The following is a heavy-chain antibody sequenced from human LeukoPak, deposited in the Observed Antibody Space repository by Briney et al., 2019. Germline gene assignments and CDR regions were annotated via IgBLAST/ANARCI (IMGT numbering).Heavy chain of an antibody. CDR3: ARDGGYCSGGSCYYWFDP. Sequence: GVSLRLSCAASGFTFSSYAMHWVRQAPGKGLEWVAVISYDGSNKYYADSVKGRFTISRDNSKNTLYLQMDSLRAEDTAVYYCARDGGYCSGGSCYYWFDPWGQGTLVTVSS. CDR1: GFTFSSYA. V-gene: IGHV3-30-3*01. CDR2: ISYDGSNK. D-gene: IGHD2-15*01. J-gene: IGHJ5*02.